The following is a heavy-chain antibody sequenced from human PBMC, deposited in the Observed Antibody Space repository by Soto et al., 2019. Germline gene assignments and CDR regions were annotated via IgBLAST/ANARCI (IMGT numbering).Heavy chain of an antibody. D-gene: IGHD6-13*01. CDR2: IYYSGST. CDR1: GGSISSGGYY. J-gene: IGHJ5*02. Sequence: SETLSLTCTVSGGSISSGGYYWSWIRQHPGKGLEWIGYIYYSGSTYYNPSLKSRVTISVDTSKNQFSLKLSSVTAADTAVYYCASNPWNIAAAAFDPWGQGTLLTVSS. V-gene: IGHV4-31*03. CDR3: ASNPWNIAAAAFDP.